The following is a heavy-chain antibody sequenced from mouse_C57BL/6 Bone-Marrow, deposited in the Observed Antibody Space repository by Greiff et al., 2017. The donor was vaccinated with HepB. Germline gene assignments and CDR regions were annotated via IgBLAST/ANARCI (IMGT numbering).Heavy chain of an antibody. CDR3: ARSLVTSAFGY. Sequence: VQVVESGAELARPGASVKLSCKASGYTFTSYGISWVKQRTGQGLEWIGEIYPRSGNTYYNEKFKGKATLTADKSSSTAYMELRSLTSEDSAVYFCARSLVTSAFGYWGQGTTLTVSS. V-gene: IGHV1-81*01. D-gene: IGHD2-3*01. CDR2: IYPRSGNT. J-gene: IGHJ2*01. CDR1: GYTFTSYG.